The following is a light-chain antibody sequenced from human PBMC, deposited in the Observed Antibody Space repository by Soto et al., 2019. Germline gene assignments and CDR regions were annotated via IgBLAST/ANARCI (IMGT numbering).Light chain of an antibody. V-gene: IGKV3-15*01. J-gene: IGKJ1*01. CDR2: GAS. CDR3: QQYNNWWT. CDR1: QSINSN. Sequence: EIVMTQSPATLSVSPGERAILSCRASQSINSNLAWYQQKPGQTPRLLIYGASNRATGIPARFSGSGSGTDFTLTISSLQSEDFAVYYCQQYNNWWTFGQGTKVEIK.